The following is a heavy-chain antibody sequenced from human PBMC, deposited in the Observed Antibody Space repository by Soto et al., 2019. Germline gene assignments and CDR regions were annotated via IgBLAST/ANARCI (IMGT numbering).Heavy chain of an antibody. CDR1: GFTLNSFV. V-gene: IGHV3-23*01. Sequence: EVQLLESGGGLVHPGGSLRLSCVASGFTLNSFVMSWVRQAPGKGLQWVSGISGSGESTYYADSVKGRFTISRDNSQNTMYLQMNSLRAEDTAVYYCAKGYCSGGGCYQYNFDSWGQGTLVTVSS. CDR2: ISGSGEST. CDR3: AKGYCSGGGCYQYNFDS. J-gene: IGHJ4*02. D-gene: IGHD2-15*01.